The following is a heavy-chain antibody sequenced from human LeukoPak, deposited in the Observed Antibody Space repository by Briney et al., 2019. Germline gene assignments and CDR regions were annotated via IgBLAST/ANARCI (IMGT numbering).Heavy chain of an antibody. V-gene: IGHV4-38-2*01. Sequence: SETLSLTCAVSGYSISSGYYWGWIRQPPGKGPEWIGSIYHSGSTYCNPSLKSRVTISVDTSKNQFSLKLSSVTAADTAVYYCAKHAPKEGWCSSTSCYTQAFDIWGQGTMVTVSS. CDR3: AKHAPKEGWCSSTSCYTQAFDI. J-gene: IGHJ3*02. CDR1: GYSISSGYY. CDR2: IYHSGST. D-gene: IGHD2-2*02.